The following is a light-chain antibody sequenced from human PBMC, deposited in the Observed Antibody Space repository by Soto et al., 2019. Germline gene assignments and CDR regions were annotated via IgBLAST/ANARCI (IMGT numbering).Light chain of an antibody. V-gene: IGKV3-15*01. Sequence: EIVMTQSPGTLSVSPGERATLSCRASQSVSSRLAWYQQKPGQAPRLLIYDASTRATGVPARFSGSGSGTEFTLTISSRQSEDLAVYYCQQYKNWPPLTFGGGTKVEI. CDR3: QQYKNWPPLT. CDR1: QSVSSR. J-gene: IGKJ4*01. CDR2: DAS.